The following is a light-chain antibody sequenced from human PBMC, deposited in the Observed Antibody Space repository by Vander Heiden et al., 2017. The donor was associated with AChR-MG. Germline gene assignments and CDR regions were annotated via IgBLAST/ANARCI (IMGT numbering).Light chain of an antibody. J-gene: IGLJ2*01. CDR3: RSNTSSSTPVV. CDR2: DVS. Sequence: QSALTQPASVSGSPGQSITISCPGTNSHVGGYNYGSWYQQNPGKAPKPMINDVSERPSGVSNRFPVSKSGNTASRPISGLQAEDEADYSCRSNTSSSTPVVFAGGNKL. V-gene: IGLV2-14*03. CDR1: NSHVGGYNY.